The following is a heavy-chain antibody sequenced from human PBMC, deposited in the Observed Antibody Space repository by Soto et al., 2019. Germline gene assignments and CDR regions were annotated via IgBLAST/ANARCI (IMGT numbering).Heavy chain of an antibody. J-gene: IGHJ4*02. CDR2: NSYSGST. CDR1: SGSTSSYD. V-gene: IGHV4-59*08. D-gene: IGHD1-26*01. CDR3: ARHGGSYSFDY. Sequence: QVQLQESGRGLVKPSETLSLTCTVTSGSTSSYDWSWLRQPPGKGLEWIGYNSYSGSTDYNPSLKSRVTISVDTSKNQFSLKLSSATAADTAVYYCARHGGSYSFDYWGQGTLVTVSS.